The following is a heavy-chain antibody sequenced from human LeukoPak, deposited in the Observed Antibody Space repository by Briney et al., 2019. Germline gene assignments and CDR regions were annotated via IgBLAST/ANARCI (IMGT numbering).Heavy chain of an antibody. CDR2: ISSSSSYI. CDR1: GFTFSSYW. D-gene: IGHD6-13*01. V-gene: IGHV3-21*01. J-gene: IGHJ4*02. CDR3: AKAGGSSSWYGLDY. Sequence: GGSLRLSCAASGFTFSSYWMSWVRQAPGKGLEWVSSISSSSSYIYYADSVKGRFTISRDNAKNSLYLQMNSLRAEDTAVYYCAKAGGSSSWYGLDYWGQGTLVTVSS.